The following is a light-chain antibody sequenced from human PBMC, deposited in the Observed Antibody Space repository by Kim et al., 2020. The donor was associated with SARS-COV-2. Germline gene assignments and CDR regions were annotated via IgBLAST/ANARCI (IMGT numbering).Light chain of an antibody. Sequence: SPVERATLSCRASQSVSSYLAWYQQKPGQAPRLLIYDASNRATGIPARFIGSGSGTDFTLTISSLEPEDFAVYYCQQRSNWPPLTFGGGTKVDIK. J-gene: IGKJ4*01. CDR1: QSVSSY. CDR2: DAS. CDR3: QQRSNWPPLT. V-gene: IGKV3-11*01.